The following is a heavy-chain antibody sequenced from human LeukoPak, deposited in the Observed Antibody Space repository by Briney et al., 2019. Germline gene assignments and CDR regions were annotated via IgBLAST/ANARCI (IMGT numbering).Heavy chain of an antibody. Sequence: GGSLRLSCAASGFTFSSYWMHWVRQAPGKGLVWVSRINTDGSSTSYADSVKGRFTISRDNARNTLDLQMNSLRAEDTAVYYCATETGAFDIWGQGTMVTVSS. V-gene: IGHV3-74*01. CDR2: INTDGSST. CDR3: ATETGAFDI. J-gene: IGHJ3*02. CDR1: GFTFSSYW.